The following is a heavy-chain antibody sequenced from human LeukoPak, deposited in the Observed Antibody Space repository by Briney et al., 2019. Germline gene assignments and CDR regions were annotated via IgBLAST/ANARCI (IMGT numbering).Heavy chain of an antibody. CDR3: TTGIRGD. V-gene: IGHV3-15*07. D-gene: IGHD3-10*01. CDR1: GFTFSDAW. J-gene: IGHJ4*02. CDR2: IASKTDGGAT. Sequence: PGGSLRLSCAASGFTFSDAWMNWVRQAPGEGLDWVGRIASKTDGGATDYAAPVKGRFTISRDDSKNTLNLQMNGLKTEDTAVYYCTTGIRGDWGQGTLVTVSS.